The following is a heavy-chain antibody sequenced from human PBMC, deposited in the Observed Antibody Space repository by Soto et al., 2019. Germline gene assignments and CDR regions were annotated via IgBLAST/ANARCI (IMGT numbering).Heavy chain of an antibody. Sequence: EVKLLESGGGLAQPGGSLRLSCVGSGFTFDSYAISWVRQAPGKGLQWISAISGNGAGTDYAHSVKGRFTISRVNSKNTVHLQMNSLRAEDTALYYCAKDTVGGYSFWSGYYSDGLDVWGQGTMVTVSS. CDR2: ISGNGAGT. CDR1: GFTFDSYA. J-gene: IGHJ3*01. CDR3: AKDTVGGYSFWSGYYSDGLDV. D-gene: IGHD3-3*01. V-gene: IGHV3-23*01.